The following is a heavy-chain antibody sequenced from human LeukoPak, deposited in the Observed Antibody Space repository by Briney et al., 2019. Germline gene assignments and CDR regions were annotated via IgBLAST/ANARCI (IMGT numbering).Heavy chain of an antibody. J-gene: IGHJ4*02. D-gene: IGHD2-15*01. V-gene: IGHV4-4*02. CDR2: IHRSGST. CDR3: AREISAGIYMYEY. Sequence: SETLSLTCTVSLDSTTSNFWSWVRQPPGKGLEWIGEIHRSGSTNYNPSLQRRVTISIDRPKNQIALELSSVTAADTAVYYCAREISAGIYMYEYWGQGSLVTVSS. CDR1: LDSTTSNF.